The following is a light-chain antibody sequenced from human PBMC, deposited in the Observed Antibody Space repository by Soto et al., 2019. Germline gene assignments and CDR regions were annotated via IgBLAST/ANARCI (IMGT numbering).Light chain of an antibody. Sequence: EIVMTQSPATLSVSPGERATLSCRASQSVSNNLAWYQKKPGQAPRLLIFGASTRATGIPARFSASGSGTEFTLTISSLQSEDFAVYYCQQYNNWWTFGQGTRVEIK. J-gene: IGKJ1*01. CDR1: QSVSNN. CDR3: QQYNNWWT. V-gene: IGKV3-15*01. CDR2: GAS.